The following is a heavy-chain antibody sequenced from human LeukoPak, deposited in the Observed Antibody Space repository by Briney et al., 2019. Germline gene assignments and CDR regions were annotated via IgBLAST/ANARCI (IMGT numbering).Heavy chain of an antibody. D-gene: IGHD3-9*01. J-gene: IGHJ4*02. V-gene: IGHV4-34*01. CDR2: INHSGST. CDR3: ARGRPKNRYFDSYDY. CDR1: GGSFSGYY. Sequence: SETLSLTCAVYGGSFSGYYWSWIRQPPGKGLEWIGEINHSGSTNYNPSLMSRVTISVDTSKNQFSLKLSSVTAADTAVYYCARGRPKNRYFDSYDYWGQGTLVTVSS.